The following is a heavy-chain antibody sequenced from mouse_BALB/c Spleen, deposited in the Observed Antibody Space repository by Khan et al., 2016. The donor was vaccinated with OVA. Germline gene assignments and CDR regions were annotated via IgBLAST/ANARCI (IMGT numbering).Heavy chain of an antibody. CDR2: INTYTGEP. V-gene: IGHV9-3-1*01. J-gene: IGHJ4*01. D-gene: IGHD2-10*01. Sequence: QIQLVQSGPELKKPGETVKISCKASGYTFTNYGMYWVKQAPGKGLKWMGWINTYTGEPTHADDFKGRFAFSLETSASTAYLQINNLKNEDTATDCCARPPYFSYVMVYWGQGTSVTVSS. CDR1: GYTFTNYG. CDR3: ARPPYFSYVMVY.